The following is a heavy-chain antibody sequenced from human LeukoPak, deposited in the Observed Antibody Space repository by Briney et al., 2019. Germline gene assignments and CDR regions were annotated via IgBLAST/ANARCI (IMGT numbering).Heavy chain of an antibody. V-gene: IGHV3-74*01. CDR2: INPDGSAT. J-gene: IGHJ4*02. Sequence: GGSLRLSCAASEFYWMHWVRQAPGKGLVWVSRINPDGSATSYADSVKGRFTISRDDAMNTLYLQMNSLRAEDTAVYYCARVPRGSYSFDYWGQGTLVTVSS. D-gene: IGHD1-26*01. CDR1: EFYW. CDR3: ARVPRGSYSFDY.